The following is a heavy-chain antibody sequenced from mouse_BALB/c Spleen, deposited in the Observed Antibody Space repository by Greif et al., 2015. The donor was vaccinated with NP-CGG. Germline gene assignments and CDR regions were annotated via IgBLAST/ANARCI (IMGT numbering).Heavy chain of an antibody. J-gene: IGHJ2*01. D-gene: IGHD1-1*01. V-gene: IGHV1S127*01. CDR3: TRRDYYVSSDY. CDR2: IDPSDSYT. CDR1: GYTFTSYW. Sequence: QVQLQQPGAELVKPGASVKMSCKASGYTFTSYWMHWVKQRPGQGLEWVGVIDPSDSYTSYNQKFKGKATLTVDTSSSTAYMQLSSLTSEYSAVYYCTRRDYYVSSDYWGQGTTLTVSS.